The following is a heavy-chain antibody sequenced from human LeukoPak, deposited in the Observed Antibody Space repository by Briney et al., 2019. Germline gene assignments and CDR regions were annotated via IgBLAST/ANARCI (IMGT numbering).Heavy chain of an antibody. Sequence: GGSLRLSCAASRFTFSSYSMNWVRQTPGKGLEWVGRIKSKTDGVTTDYAAPVKGRFTISRDDSKNTLYLQMNSLKTEDTAVYYCTTLTMIVGTHFDYWGQGTLVTVSS. D-gene: IGHD3-22*01. CDR3: TTLTMIVGTHFDY. CDR1: RFTFSSYS. V-gene: IGHV3-15*01. CDR2: IKSKTDGVTT. J-gene: IGHJ4*02.